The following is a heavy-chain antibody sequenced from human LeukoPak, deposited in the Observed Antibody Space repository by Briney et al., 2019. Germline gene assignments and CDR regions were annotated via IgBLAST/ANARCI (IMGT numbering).Heavy chain of an antibody. CDR2: ISSSGRTR. CDR3: ARELAVSLHRTIDY. J-gene: IGHJ4*02. CDR1: GFTFSSYG. D-gene: IGHD3-16*02. Sequence: GRSLRLSCAASGFTFSSYGMHWVRQAPGKGLEWVSYISSSGRTRYYADSVKGRFTISRDNAKNSLYLQMDSLRVEDTAIYYCARELAVSLHRTIDYWGQGTLLTVSS. V-gene: IGHV3-48*04.